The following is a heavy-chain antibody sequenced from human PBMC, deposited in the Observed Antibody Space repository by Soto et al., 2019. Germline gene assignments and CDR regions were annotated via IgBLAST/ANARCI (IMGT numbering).Heavy chain of an antibody. CDR3: ARDTVSDTAMVHRYYYYGMDV. Sequence: EVQLVESGGGLVKPGGSLRLSCAASGFTFSSYSMNWVRQAPGKGLEWVSSISSSSSYIYYADSVKGRFTISRDNAKNSLYLQMNSLRAEDTAVYYCARDTVSDTAMVHRYYYYGMDVWGQGTTVTVSS. V-gene: IGHV3-21*01. CDR1: GFTFSSYS. J-gene: IGHJ6*02. D-gene: IGHD5-18*01. CDR2: ISSSSSYI.